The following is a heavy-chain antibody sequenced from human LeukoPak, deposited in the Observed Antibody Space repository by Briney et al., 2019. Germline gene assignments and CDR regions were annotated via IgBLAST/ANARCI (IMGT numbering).Heavy chain of an antibody. Sequence: PGGSLRLSCTASGFTFNHYAMSWVRQARAKGLECVASINHLGHTFYADSVKGRFTISRDNSKNTLYLQMNRLRPEDTAVYYCARGTVTAPDYWGQGTLVTVSS. CDR3: ARGTVTAPDY. D-gene: IGHD2-21*02. CDR2: INHLGHT. V-gene: IGHV3-23*01. CDR1: GFTFNHYA. J-gene: IGHJ4*02.